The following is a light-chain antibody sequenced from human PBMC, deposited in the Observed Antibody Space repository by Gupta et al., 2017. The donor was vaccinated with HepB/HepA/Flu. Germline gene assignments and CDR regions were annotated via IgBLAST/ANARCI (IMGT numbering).Light chain of an antibody. J-gene: IGKJ1*01. CDR3: QQYGTSPQT. V-gene: IGKV3-20*01. CDR2: GAS. Sequence: IVFTHSPRTLSLSPGERATLSCRASQSGSSSYVAWYQQKPGQAPRRLSDGASSGATGIPDRFSGSGSGTDFTLTISRLEPEDFAVYYGQQYGTSPQTCGQGTKVEIK. CDR1: QSGSSSY.